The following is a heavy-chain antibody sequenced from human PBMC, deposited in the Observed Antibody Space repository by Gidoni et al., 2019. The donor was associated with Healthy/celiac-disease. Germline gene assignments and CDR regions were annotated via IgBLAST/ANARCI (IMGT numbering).Heavy chain of an antibody. D-gene: IGHD6-13*01. CDR3: ARGLAWLAAAGTWFDP. Sequence: EVQLVESGGGLVQPGGSLRLSCAASGFTFSSYEMNWVRQAPGKGLEWVSYISSSGSTIYYADSVKGRFTISRDNAKNSLYLQMNSLRAEDTAVYYCARGLAWLAAAGTWFDPWGQGTLVTVSS. CDR2: ISSSGSTI. V-gene: IGHV3-48*03. J-gene: IGHJ5*02. CDR1: GFTFSSYE.